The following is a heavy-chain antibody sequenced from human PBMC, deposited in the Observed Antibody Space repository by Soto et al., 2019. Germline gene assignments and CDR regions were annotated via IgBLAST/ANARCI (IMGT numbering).Heavy chain of an antibody. J-gene: IGHJ4*02. V-gene: IGHV3-23*01. CDR1: GFTFSTYA. Sequence: GGSLRLSCAASGFTFSTYAMGWVRQAPGKGLEWVSVVSSGGGTHYADSVKGRFTVSRDNSKNTLSLQMNSLRADDTAVYYCAKRRGAGGNFDYWGQGALVTVSS. CDR2: VSSGGGT. CDR3: AKRRGAGGNFDY. D-gene: IGHD2-15*01.